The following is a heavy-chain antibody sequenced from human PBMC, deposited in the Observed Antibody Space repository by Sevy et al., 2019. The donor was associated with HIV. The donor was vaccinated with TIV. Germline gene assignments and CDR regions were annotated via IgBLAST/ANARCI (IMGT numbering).Heavy chain of an antibody. V-gene: IGHV3-33*01. CDR2: IRYDGSNK. CDR1: GFTLSSYG. Sequence: GGSLRLSCAASGFTLSSYGMHWVRQAPGKGLEWVAVIRYDGSNKYYADSVKGRFPISRDNSKNTLYLQMNSLRAEDTAVYYCARDGLGITISAEWGGGMDVWGQGTTVTVSS. CDR3: ARDGLGITISAEWGGGMDV. J-gene: IGHJ6*02. D-gene: IGHD3-3*01.